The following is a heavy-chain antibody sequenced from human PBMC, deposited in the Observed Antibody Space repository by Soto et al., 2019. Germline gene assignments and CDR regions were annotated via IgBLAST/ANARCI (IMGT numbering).Heavy chain of an antibody. V-gene: IGHV4-59*08. J-gene: IGHJ4*02. CDR2: MSNSGTT. D-gene: IGHD6-19*01. CDR1: GGSISSYY. CDR3: SRSSNIAVAGTGFDY. Sequence: QVQLQESGPGLVKASETLSLTCTVSGGSISSYYWTWIRQPPGKGLEWIGYMSNSGTTNSNPSLKSRVTLSVDTSKNRFSLNLNSVTAADTAVYYCSRSSNIAVAGTGFDYWGQGTLVTVSS.